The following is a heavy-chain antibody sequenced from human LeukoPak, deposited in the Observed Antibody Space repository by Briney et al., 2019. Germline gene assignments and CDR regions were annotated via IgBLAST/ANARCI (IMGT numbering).Heavy chain of an antibody. CDR1: GGTFSSYA. J-gene: IGHJ4*02. D-gene: IGHD5-24*01. CDR2: IIPIFGTA. Sequence: ASVKVSCKASGGTFSSYAISWVRQAPGQGLEWMGGIIPIFGTANYAQKFQGRVTITADESTSTAYMELSSLRSEDTAVYYCARCRVEMATITAVDYWGQGTLVTVSS. CDR3: ARCRVEMATITAVDY. V-gene: IGHV1-69*13.